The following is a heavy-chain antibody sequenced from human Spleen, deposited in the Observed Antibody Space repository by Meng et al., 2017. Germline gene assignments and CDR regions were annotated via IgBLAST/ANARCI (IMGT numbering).Heavy chain of an antibody. CDR2: INHSGST. CDR3: ARDMVRGAYYFDY. V-gene: IGHV4-34*01. D-gene: IGHD3-10*01. J-gene: IGHJ4*02. Sequence: SETLSLTCAVYGGSFSGSYWSWIRQPLGKGLEWIGEINHSGSTNYNPSLKSRVTISVDTSKNQFSLKLSSVTAADTAVYYCARDMVRGAYYFDYWGQGTLVTVSS. CDR1: GGSFSGSY.